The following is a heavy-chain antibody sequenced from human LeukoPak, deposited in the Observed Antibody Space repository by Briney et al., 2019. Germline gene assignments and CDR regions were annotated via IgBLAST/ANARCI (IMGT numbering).Heavy chain of an antibody. CDR2: INNDGSDI. V-gene: IGHV3-74*01. Sequence: GGSLRLSCAASGFHFSSYWIHWVRQAPGKGLVWLSRINNDGSDIIYADSVKSRFAMSRDNAENTLFLQMSGLTTEDTALYYCAIGGGSHAFDLWGQGTMVTVSS. J-gene: IGHJ3*01. CDR1: GFHFSSYW. D-gene: IGHD6-25*01. CDR3: AIGGGSHAFDL.